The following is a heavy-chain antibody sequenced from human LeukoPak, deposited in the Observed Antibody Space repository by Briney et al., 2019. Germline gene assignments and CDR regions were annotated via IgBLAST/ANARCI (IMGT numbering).Heavy chain of an antibody. CDR2: IYPGDSDT. J-gene: IGHJ4*02. Sequence: GDSLKISCKGSGYSFTSYWIGWVRQMPGKGLEWMGIIYPGDSDTRYSPSFQGQVTISADKSISTAYLQWSSLEASDTAMYYCARLVEQFSGSYYYFDCWGQGTLVTVSS. V-gene: IGHV5-51*01. D-gene: IGHD1-26*01. CDR1: GYSFTSYW. CDR3: ARLVEQFSGSYYYFDC.